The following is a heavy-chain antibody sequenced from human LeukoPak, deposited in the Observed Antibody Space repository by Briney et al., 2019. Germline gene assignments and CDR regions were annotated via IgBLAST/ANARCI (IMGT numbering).Heavy chain of an antibody. CDR2: IYYSGTT. V-gene: IGHV4-59*01. CDR3: ARENDRYGRIDY. CDR1: GDSISSWY. Sequence: SETLSLTCTVSGDSISSWYWSWIRQPPGKGLEWIGYIYYSGTTNYNPSLKSRVSISLDTSKNQFSLKLSSVTAADTAVYYCARENDRYGRIDYWGQGTQVTVSS. D-gene: IGHD5-18*01. J-gene: IGHJ4*02.